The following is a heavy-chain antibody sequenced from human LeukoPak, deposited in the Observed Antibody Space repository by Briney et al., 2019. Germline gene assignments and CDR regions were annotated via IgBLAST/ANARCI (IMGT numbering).Heavy chain of an antibody. J-gene: IGHJ3*02. V-gene: IGHV1-69*13. CDR1: GGTFSSYA. CDR2: IIPIFGTA. D-gene: IGHD2-8*01. CDR3: ARDQMVDGYQLNAFDI. Sequence: ASVKVSCKASGGTFSSYAISWVRQAPGQGLEWMGGIIPIFGTANYAQKFQGRVTITADESTSTAYMELSSLRSEDTAVYYCARDQMVDGYQLNAFDIWGQGTMVTVSS.